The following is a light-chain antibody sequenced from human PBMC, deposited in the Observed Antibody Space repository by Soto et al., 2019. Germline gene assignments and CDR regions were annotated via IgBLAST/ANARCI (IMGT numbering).Light chain of an antibody. CDR1: SSDVGGYNY. J-gene: IGLJ1*01. V-gene: IGLV2-14*01. Sequence: QSALTQPASVSGSPGQSITISCTGTSSDVGGYNYVSWYQQHPGKAPKLMIYEVSNRPSGVSNRFSGSKSGNTASLTISGLQSEDEAHFYCSSYTSSSTLEGYVFGTGTKLTVL. CDR3: SSYTSSSTLEGYV. CDR2: EVS.